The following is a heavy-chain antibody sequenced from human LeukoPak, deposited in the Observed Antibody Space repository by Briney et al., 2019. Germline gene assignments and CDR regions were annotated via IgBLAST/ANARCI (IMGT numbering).Heavy chain of an antibody. D-gene: IGHD6-19*01. J-gene: IGHJ4*02. CDR2: ISYDGSNK. CDR3: AREGEQWLGYYFDY. V-gene: IGHV3-30*04. CDR1: GFNFGSYA. Sequence: GGSLRLSCAASGFNFGSYAMHWVRQAPGKGLEWVAVISYDGSNKYYADSVKGRFTISRDNSKNTLYLQMNSLRAEDTAVYYCAREGEQWLGYYFDYWGQGTLVTVSS.